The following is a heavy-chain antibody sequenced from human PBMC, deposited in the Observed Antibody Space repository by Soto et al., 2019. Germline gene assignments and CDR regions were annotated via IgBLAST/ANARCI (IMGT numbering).Heavy chain of an antibody. D-gene: IGHD6-19*01. Sequence: ASVKVSCKASGYTFTSYYMHWVRQAPGQGHERMGIINPSGGSTSYAQKFQGRVTMTRDTSTSTVYMELSSLRSEDTAVYYCASGQWLGELGFDNWGQGTLVTVSS. CDR2: INPSGGST. J-gene: IGHJ4*02. CDR1: GYTFTSYY. V-gene: IGHV1-46*01. CDR3: ASGQWLGELGFDN.